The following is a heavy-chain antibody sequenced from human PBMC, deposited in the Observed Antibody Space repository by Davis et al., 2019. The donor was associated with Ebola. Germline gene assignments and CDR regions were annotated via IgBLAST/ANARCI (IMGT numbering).Heavy chain of an antibody. Sequence: SVKVSCKASGGTFSSYAISWVRQAPGQGLDWMGGIIPVFGIPKYAQKFQGRVTITADESTGTAYMALSSLQSEDTAVYFCSRGRGNYEFDYWGQGTLVTVSS. J-gene: IGHJ4*02. CDR1: GGTFSSYA. D-gene: IGHD3-3*01. CDR3: SRGRGNYEFDY. V-gene: IGHV1-69*13. CDR2: IIPVFGIP.